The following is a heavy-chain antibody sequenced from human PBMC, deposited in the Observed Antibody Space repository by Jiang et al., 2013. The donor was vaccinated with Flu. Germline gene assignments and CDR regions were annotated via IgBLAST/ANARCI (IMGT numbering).Heavy chain of an antibody. V-gene: IGHV6-1*01. J-gene: IGHJ6*02. CDR2: TYYRSKWYN. CDR3: ARDDHSSSPPPYYYYYYGMDV. CDR1: GDSVSSNSAA. Sequence: SQTLSLTCAISGDSVSSNSAAWNWIRQSPSRGLEWLGRTYYRSKWYNDYAVSVKSRITINPDTSKNQFSLQLNSVTPEDTAVYYCARDDHSSSPPPYYYYYYGMDVWGQGTTVTVSS. D-gene: IGHD6-6*01.